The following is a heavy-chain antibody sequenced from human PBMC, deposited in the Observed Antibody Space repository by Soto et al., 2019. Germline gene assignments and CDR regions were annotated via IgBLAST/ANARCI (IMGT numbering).Heavy chain of an antibody. CDR2: IYHSGST. Sequence: PSETLSLTCAVSGYSISSGYYWCWIRQPPGKGLEWIGSIYHSGSTYYNPSLKSRVTISVDTSKNQFSLKLSSVTAADTAVYYCARERTGDLDYWGQGTLVTVSS. J-gene: IGHJ4*02. V-gene: IGHV4-38-2*02. D-gene: IGHD2-21*01. CDR1: GYSISSGYY. CDR3: ARERTGDLDY.